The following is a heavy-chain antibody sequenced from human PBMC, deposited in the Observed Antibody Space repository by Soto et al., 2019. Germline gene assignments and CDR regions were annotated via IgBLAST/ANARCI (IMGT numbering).Heavy chain of an antibody. D-gene: IGHD6-6*01. Sequence: TLETLSLTCTVSGGSISSYYWSWIRQPPGKGLEWIGYIYYSGSTNYNPSLKSRVTISVDTSKNQFSLKLSSVTAADTAVYYCARSRRIAARPYYYYGMDVWGQGTTVTVSS. CDR1: GGSISSYY. V-gene: IGHV4-59*01. CDR2: IYYSGST. CDR3: ARSRRIAARPYYYYGMDV. J-gene: IGHJ6*02.